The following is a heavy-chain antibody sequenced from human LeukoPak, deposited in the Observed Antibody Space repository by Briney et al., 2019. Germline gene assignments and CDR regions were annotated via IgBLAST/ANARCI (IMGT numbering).Heavy chain of an antibody. CDR1: GGSISNSH. J-gene: IGHJ4*02. CDR2: IHDSENT. CDR3: ATYTAGEGGRGF. D-gene: IGHD3-10*01. Sequence: PETLSLTCTVSGGSISNSHWSWIRQPPGKGLEWIGHIHDSENTNYNPSLKSRVTISADTSKNQFSLKLKSVTAADTAVYYCATYTAGEGGRGFWGQGTLVTVSS. V-gene: IGHV4-59*01.